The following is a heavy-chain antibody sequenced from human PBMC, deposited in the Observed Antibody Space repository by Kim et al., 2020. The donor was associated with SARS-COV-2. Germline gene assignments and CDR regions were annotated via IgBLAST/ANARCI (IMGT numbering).Heavy chain of an antibody. CDR1: GFTFSSYG. V-gene: IGHV3-30*18. J-gene: IGHJ6*01. D-gene: IGHD3-22*01. Sequence: GGSLRLSCAASGFTFSSYGMHWVRQAPGKGLEWVAVISYDGSNKYYADSVKGRFTISRDNSKNTLYLQMNSLRAEDTAVYYCAKDRVSSGYKYYYYGMDV. CDR2: ISYDGSNK. CDR3: AKDRVSSGYKYYYYGMDV.